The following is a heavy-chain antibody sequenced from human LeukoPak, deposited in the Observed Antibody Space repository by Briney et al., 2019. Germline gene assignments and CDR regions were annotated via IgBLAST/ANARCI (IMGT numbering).Heavy chain of an antibody. Sequence: ASVKVSCKASGYTFTGYYMHWVRQAPGQGLEWMGRINPNSGGTNYAQKFQGRVTMTRDTSISTAYMELSRLRSDDTAVYYCARDAYYDFWMGFDPWGQGTLVTVSS. CDR3: ARDAYYDFWMGFDP. V-gene: IGHV1-2*06. CDR2: INPNSGGT. D-gene: IGHD3-3*01. J-gene: IGHJ5*02. CDR1: GYTFTGYY.